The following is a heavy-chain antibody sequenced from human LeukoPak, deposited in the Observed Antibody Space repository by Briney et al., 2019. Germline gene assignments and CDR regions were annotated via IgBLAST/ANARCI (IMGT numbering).Heavy chain of an antibody. CDR2: IYNGGTT. CDR3: ARVINRGYGSGLDY. V-gene: IGHV3-53*01. CDR1: GFTVSSNY. Sequence: PGGSLRLSCAASGFTVSSNYMSWVRQAPGKGPEWVSVIYNGGTTYYADSVKGRFTTSRHNSENTLNLQMNSLRVEDTAVYYCARVINRGYGSGLDYWGQGALVTVSS. D-gene: IGHD3-10*01. J-gene: IGHJ4*02.